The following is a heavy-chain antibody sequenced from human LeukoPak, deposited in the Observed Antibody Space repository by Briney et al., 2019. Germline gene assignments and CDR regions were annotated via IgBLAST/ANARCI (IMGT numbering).Heavy chain of an antibody. CDR2: IIPILSQT. CDR3: AKVRGSDAFDL. Sequence: SVKVSCKSSGGTISTHAINWVRQAPGQGLEWMGRIIPILSQTNYALKFRGRFTMTADESTNTAYMELSSLKSEDTAVYFCAKVRGSDAFDLWGQGTMVTVSS. V-gene: IGHV1-69*11. CDR1: GGTISTHA. J-gene: IGHJ3*01. D-gene: IGHD3-10*01.